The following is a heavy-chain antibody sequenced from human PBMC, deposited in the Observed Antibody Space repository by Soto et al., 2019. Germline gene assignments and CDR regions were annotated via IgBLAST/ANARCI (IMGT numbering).Heavy chain of an antibody. D-gene: IGHD3-22*01. CDR1: GYTFSAYY. V-gene: IGHV1-2*02. J-gene: IGHJ4*02. CDR3: ATGGTFAYDTSGYSVY. Sequence: GASVKVSCKTSGYTFSAYYMHWVRQAPGQGLEWMGWINPKSGGTLYAQKFQGRVTMNRDTSISTAYMELSRLRSDDTAVYYCATGGTFAYDTSGYSVYWGQGTLVTVSS. CDR2: INPKSGGT.